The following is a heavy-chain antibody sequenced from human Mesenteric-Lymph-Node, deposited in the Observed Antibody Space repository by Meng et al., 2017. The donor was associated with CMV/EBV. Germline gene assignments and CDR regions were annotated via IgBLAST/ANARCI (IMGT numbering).Heavy chain of an antibody. CDR2: MYYSGST. CDR3: GRHPRYCSSSTCYWAGYFDP. Sequence: SETLSLTCTVSGDSISTSDYWGWIRQPPGKGLEWIGSMYYSGSTHYNPSLKSRVTISVDTSKNQFSLKLTSVTAADTAMYFCGRHPRYCSSSTCYWAGYFDPWGQGTLVTVSS. D-gene: IGHD2-2*01. J-gene: IGHJ5*02. V-gene: IGHV4-39*01. CDR1: GDSISTSDY.